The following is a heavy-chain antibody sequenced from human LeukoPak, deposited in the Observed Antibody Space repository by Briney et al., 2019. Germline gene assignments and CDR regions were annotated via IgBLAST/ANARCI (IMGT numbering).Heavy chain of an antibody. CDR1: GGSISSSSYY. CDR3: ARDRSGLHSLDY. Sequence: PSETLSLTCTVSGGSISSSSYYWGWIRQPPGKGLEWIGSIYNSGSTYYNPSLKGRVTISVDTSKNQFSLKLTSVTAADTAVYYCARDRSGLHSLDYWGQGTLVTVSS. CDR2: IYNSGST. D-gene: IGHD3-10*01. V-gene: IGHV4-39*07. J-gene: IGHJ4*02.